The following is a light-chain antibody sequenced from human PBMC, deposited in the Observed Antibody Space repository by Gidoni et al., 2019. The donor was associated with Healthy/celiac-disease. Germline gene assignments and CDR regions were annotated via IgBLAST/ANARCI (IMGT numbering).Light chain of an antibody. Sequence: EIVMTQSPATLSVSPGARATLSCRASQSVSSNLAWYQQKPGQAPRLLIYGASTRATGIPARFSGSGSGTEFTLTISSLQSEYFAVYYCQQYNNWPLTFXGXTKVEIK. CDR2: GAS. J-gene: IGKJ4*01. CDR1: QSVSSN. CDR3: QQYNNWPLT. V-gene: IGKV3-15*01.